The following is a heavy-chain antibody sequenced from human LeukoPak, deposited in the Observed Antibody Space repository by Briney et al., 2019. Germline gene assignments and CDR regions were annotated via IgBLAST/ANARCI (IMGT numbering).Heavy chain of an antibody. CDR2: IYYSGST. Sequence: PSETLSLTCTVSGGSISSYYWSWIRQPPGKGLEWIGYIYYSGSTNYNPSLKSRVTISVDTSKNQFSLKLSSVTAADTAVYYCARKAEDLDYWGQGTLVTVSS. V-gene: IGHV4-59*01. CDR1: GGSISSYY. CDR3: ARKAEDLDY. J-gene: IGHJ4*02.